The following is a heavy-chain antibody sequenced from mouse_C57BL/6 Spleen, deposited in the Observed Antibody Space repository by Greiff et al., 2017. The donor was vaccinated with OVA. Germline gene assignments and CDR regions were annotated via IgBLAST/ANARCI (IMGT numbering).Heavy chain of an antibody. CDR1: GYTFTSYW. CDR2: IDPSDSYT. J-gene: IGHJ4*01. Sequence: VQLQQPGAELVMPGASVKLSCKASGYTFTSYWMHWVKQRPGQGLEWIGEIDPSDSYTNYNQKFKGKSTLTVDKSSSTAYMQLSSLTSEDAAVYYCARAYGYAMDDWGKGTSVTVST. V-gene: IGHV1-69*01. D-gene: IGHD1-1*02. CDR3: ARAYGYAMDD.